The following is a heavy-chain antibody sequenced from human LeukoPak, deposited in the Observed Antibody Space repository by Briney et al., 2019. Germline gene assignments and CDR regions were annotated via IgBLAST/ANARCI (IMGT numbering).Heavy chain of an antibody. CDR1: GFTFSSSS. D-gene: IGHD6-13*01. V-gene: IGHV3-48*04. CDR2: ISTTGSTI. Sequence: GGSLRLSCAASGFTFSSSSMSWVRQAPGKGLEWISYISTTGSTIYYVDSVKGRFTISRDNAKNSLFLQMNSLSVDDTAVYYCATRGQQPSYYYYMDVWGKGTTVTVSS. J-gene: IGHJ6*03. CDR3: ATRGQQPSYYYYMDV.